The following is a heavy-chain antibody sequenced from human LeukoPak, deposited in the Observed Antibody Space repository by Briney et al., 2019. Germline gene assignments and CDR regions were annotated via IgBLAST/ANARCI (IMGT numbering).Heavy chain of an antibody. V-gene: IGHV1-2*02. CDR2: INPNDGDT. J-gene: IGHJ4*02. Sequence: ASVKVSCKASGYTFTDYYMHWVRQAPGQGFEWMGWINPNDGDTNYAQKFQGRVTMTRDTSISTAHMEVSRLRSDDTAVYYCARATFLYCSSSTCPFDYWGQGTLVTVSS. CDR1: GYTFTDYY. D-gene: IGHD2-2*01. CDR3: ARATFLYCSSSTCPFDY.